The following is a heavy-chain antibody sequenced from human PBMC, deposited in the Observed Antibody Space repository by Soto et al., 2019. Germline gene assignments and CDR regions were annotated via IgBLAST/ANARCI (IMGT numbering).Heavy chain of an antibody. D-gene: IGHD3-22*01. CDR1: GYSFTSYW. Sequence: SLKISCKGSGYSFTSYWIGWVRQMPGKGLEWMGIIYPGDSDTRYSPSFQGQVTISADKSISTAYLQWSSLKASDTAMYYCARLWNYYDSSGYGWFDPWGQGTLVTVSS. CDR3: ARLWNYYDSSGYGWFDP. V-gene: IGHV5-51*01. J-gene: IGHJ5*02. CDR2: IYPGDSDT.